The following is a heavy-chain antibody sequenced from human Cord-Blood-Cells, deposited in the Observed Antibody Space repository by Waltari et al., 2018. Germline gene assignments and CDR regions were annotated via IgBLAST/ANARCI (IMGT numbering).Heavy chain of an antibody. J-gene: IGHJ4*02. Sequence: QVQLVQSGAEVKKPGSSVKVSCKASGGTFSSYAISWVRQAPGQGLGWMGGIMPILGTANYAQKFQGRVTITADESTSTAYMELSSLRSEDTAVYYCARDRGYGSGSYYDYWGQGTLVTVSS. CDR2: IMPILGTA. D-gene: IGHD3-10*01. CDR1: GGTFSSYA. V-gene: IGHV1-69*12. CDR3: ARDRGYGSGSYYDY.